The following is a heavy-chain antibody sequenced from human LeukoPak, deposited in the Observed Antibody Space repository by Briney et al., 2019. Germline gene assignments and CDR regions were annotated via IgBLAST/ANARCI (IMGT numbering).Heavy chain of an antibody. CDR3: AVGSFVYGGLARSTDAFDI. Sequence: ASVKVSCKASGYTFTGYYMHWVRQAPGQGLEWMGRINPNSGGTNYAQKFQGRVTMTRDTSISTAYMELSRLRSDDTAVYYCAVGSFVYGGLARSTDAFDIWGQGTMVTVSS. V-gene: IGHV1-2*06. CDR1: GYTFTGYY. D-gene: IGHD4/OR15-4a*01. J-gene: IGHJ3*02. CDR2: INPNSGGT.